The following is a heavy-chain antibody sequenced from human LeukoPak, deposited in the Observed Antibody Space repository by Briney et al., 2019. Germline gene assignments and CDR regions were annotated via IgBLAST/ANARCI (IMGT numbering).Heavy chain of an antibody. CDR3: ARGRIYGGNSLDH. CDR2: INHSGST. V-gene: IGHV4-34*01. Sequence: SETLSLTCAVYGGSFSGYYWSWIRQPPGKGLEWIGEINHSGSTNYNPSLKSRVTISVDTSKNQFSLKLSSVTAADTAVYYCARGRIYGGNSLDHWGQGTLVTVSS. D-gene: IGHD4-23*01. J-gene: IGHJ4*02. CDR1: GGSFSGYY.